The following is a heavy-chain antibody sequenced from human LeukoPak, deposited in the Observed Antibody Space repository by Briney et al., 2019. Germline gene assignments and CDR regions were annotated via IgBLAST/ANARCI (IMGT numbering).Heavy chain of an antibody. V-gene: IGHV4-34*01. CDR1: GGSFSGYY. D-gene: IGHD3/OR15-3a*01. Sequence: PSETLSLTCAVYGGSFSGYYWSWIRQPPGKGLEWIGEINHSGSTNYIPSLESRVTLSVDTSKNQFSLNLNSVTAADTAVYYCARQTGSGLFILPGGQGTLVTVSS. J-gene: IGHJ4*02. CDR2: INHSGST. CDR3: ARQTGSGLFILP.